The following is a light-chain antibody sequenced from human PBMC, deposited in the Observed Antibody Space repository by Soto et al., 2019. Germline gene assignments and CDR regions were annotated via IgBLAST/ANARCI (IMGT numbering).Light chain of an antibody. V-gene: IGKV1-5*01. CDR3: QQYNVYPPT. J-gene: IGKJ1*01. Sequence: DIQMTQSPSPLSGSVGDRVTITCLASQSISGWLAWYQQKPGKAPRSLIYAVSSLRSGVPSRFSGSKSGTDYSLTISSLQPEDVSTYYCQQYNVYPPTLGQGTKVDIK. CDR2: AVS. CDR1: QSISGW.